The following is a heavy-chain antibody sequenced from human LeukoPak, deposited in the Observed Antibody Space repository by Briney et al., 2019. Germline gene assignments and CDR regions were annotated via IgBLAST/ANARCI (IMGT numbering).Heavy chain of an antibody. J-gene: IGHJ4*02. Sequence: KSSETLSLTCSVSGGSISGYAWSWIRQPPGGGLEWVGYIYHSGSTYYNPSLRSRVSISLDTSKNQFSLKLSSVTAADTAVYYCARDGAAGGIYGYFPNWGQGTLVTVSS. CDR1: GGSISGYA. V-gene: IGHV4-59*01. CDR2: IYHSGST. D-gene: IGHD6-13*01. CDR3: ARDGAAGGIYGYFPN.